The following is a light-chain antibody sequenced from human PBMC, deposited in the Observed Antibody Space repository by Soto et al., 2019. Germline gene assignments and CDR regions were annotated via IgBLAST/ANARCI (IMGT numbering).Light chain of an antibody. CDR3: QQYNTFPST. V-gene: IGKV1-5*03. Sequence: QMTQSPSTLSASVGDRVTITCRASQSIGSWLAWYKQTPGEAPRLLIYKASSLESGVPSRFSGSESGTEFTLTISSLQPDDFATYYCQQYNTFPSTFGQGTKLDIK. J-gene: IGKJ2*01. CDR1: QSIGSW. CDR2: KAS.